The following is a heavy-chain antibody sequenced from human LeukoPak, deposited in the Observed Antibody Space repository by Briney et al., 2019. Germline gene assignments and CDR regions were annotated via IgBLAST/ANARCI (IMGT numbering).Heavy chain of an antibody. CDR1: GGSVSSDTYY. Sequence: SQTLSLTCTVSGGSVSSDTYYWSWIRQLPGKGLEWIGYIFYSGSTYYNPSLKSRVTISVDTSLTQFSLALTSVTAADTAVYYCARGAGITSFPHFDHWGPGTLVTVSS. V-gene: IGHV4-31*03. J-gene: IGHJ4*02. CDR2: IFYSGST. D-gene: IGHD3-10*01. CDR3: ARGAGITSFPHFDH.